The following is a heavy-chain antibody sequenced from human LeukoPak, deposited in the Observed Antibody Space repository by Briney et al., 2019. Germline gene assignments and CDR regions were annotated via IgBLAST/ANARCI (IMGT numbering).Heavy chain of an antibody. CDR3: AREGYGDFFSVNYYYGMDV. V-gene: IGHV1-24*01. Sequence: VASVKVSCKVSGYTLTELSMHWVRQAPGKGLEWMGGFDPEDGETIYAQKFQGRVTMTEDTSTDTAYMELSSLRSEDTAVYYCAREGYGDFFSVNYYYGMDVWGQGTTVTVSS. CDR2: FDPEDGET. J-gene: IGHJ6*02. D-gene: IGHD4-17*01. CDR1: GYTLTELS.